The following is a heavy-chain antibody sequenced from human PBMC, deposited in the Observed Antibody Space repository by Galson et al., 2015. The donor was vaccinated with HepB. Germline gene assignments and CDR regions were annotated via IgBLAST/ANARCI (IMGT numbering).Heavy chain of an antibody. Sequence: SLRLSCAASGFTVSSNYMSWVRQAPGKGLEWVSVIYSGGSTYYADSVKGRFTISRDNSKNTLYLQMNSLRAEDTAVYYCARGGGNSPEFYYYYYGMDVWGQGTTVTVSS. CDR2: IYSGGST. D-gene: IGHD4-23*01. CDR3: ARGGGNSPEFYYYYYGMDV. J-gene: IGHJ6*02. CDR1: GFTVSSNY. V-gene: IGHV3-53*01.